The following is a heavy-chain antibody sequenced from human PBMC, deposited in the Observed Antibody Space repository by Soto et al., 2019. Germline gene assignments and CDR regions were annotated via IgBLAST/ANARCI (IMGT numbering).Heavy chain of an antibody. CDR1: GFTLSTYS. J-gene: IGHJ5*02. CDR2: ISSSSSTI. Sequence: PGGSLRLSCAASGFTLSTYSMNWVRQAPGKGLEWISYISSSSSTIYYADSVKGRFTTSRDNARNSLFLQMNSLRAEDAAVYYCARDTIFDPWGQGTQVTVSS. D-gene: IGHD2-2*01. V-gene: IGHV3-48*01. CDR3: ARDTIFDP.